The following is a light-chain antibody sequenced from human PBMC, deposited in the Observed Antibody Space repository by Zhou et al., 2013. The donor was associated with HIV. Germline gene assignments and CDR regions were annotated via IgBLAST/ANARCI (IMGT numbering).Light chain of an antibody. J-gene: IGKJ1*01. CDR3: QQYGDSPPWT. V-gene: IGKV3-20*01. CDR2: SAS. Sequence: IVLTQSPGTLSLSPGMKATLSCKTNQRLKFSDLAWYQQKPGRAPRLLIYSASSRAYGIPDRFSGSGSGTDFTLTISRLEPEDFAVYYCQQYGDSPPWTFGQGTKVEI. CDR1: QRLKFSD.